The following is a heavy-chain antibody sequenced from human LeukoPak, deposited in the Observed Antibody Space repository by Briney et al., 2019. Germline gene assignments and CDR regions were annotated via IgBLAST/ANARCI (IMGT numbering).Heavy chain of an antibody. CDR3: ARGGGSGSYSFDY. D-gene: IGHD3-10*01. CDR2: IYHSGST. CDR1: GGSISSGGYS. J-gene: IGHJ4*02. Sequence: SETLSLTCAVSGGSISSGGYSWSWIRQPPGKGLEWIGYIYHSGSTYYNPSLKSRVTISVDKSKNQFSLKLSSVTAADTAVYYCARGGGSGSYSFDYWGQGTLVTVSS. V-gene: IGHV4-30-2*01.